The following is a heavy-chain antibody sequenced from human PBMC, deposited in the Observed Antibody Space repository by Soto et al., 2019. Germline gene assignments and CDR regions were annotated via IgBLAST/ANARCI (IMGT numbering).Heavy chain of an antibody. CDR3: ATHTGRDCGRYLCGMDV. V-gene: IGHV4-39*01. CDR2: IYYSGST. Sequence: PSETLSLTCTVSGGSISSNNFYWGWIRQSPGKGLEWIGSIYYSGSTYYSPPLKSRVIISVDTSKNQFSLKLSSVTAADTAVYFCATHTGRDCGRYLCGMDVWGQGTTVTVSS. CDR1: GGSISSNNFY. J-gene: IGHJ6*02. D-gene: IGHD1-26*01.